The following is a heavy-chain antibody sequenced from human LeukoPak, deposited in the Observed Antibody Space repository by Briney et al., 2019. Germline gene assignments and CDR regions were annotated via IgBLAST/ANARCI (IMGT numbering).Heavy chain of an antibody. CDR1: GFSVSDNY. V-gene: IGHV3-66*01. D-gene: IGHD1-26*01. CDR3: GRFVSGNYGRGDS. CDR2: IYSNGKA. Sequence: PGGSLRLSCAASGFSVSDNYMSWVRQAPGKGLEWVSVIYSNGKAYYTDSVKGRFTISRDIAQNTLFLQMNSLRAEDTAVYYCGRFVSGNYGRGDSWGQGTLVTVSS. J-gene: IGHJ4*02.